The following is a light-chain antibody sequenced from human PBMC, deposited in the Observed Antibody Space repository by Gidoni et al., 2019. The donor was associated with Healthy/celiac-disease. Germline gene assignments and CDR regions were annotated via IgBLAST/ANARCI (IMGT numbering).Light chain of an antibody. CDR2: KAS. V-gene: IGKV1-5*03. CDR3: QQYNSYCS. CDR1: QSISSW. Sequence: DIQMTQSPSTLSASVGDRVTITCRASQSISSWLAWYQQKPGKAPKLLIYKASSLESGVPSRFSGSGSGTEFTLTISCLQPDDFATYYCQQYNSYCSFGQGTKLEIK. J-gene: IGKJ2*04.